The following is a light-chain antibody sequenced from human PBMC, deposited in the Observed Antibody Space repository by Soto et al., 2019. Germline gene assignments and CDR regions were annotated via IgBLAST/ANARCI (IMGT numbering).Light chain of an antibody. CDR2: SNN. CDR1: SSNIGSNT. V-gene: IGLV1-44*01. CDR3: AAWDDSLNGPV. J-gene: IGLJ1*01. Sequence: QSVLTQPPSASGTPGQRGTISCSGSSSNIGSNTVNWYQRLPGTAPKLLIYSNNQRPSGVPDRFSGSKSGTSASLAISGLQSEDEADYYCAAWDDSLNGPVFGTGTKVTVL.